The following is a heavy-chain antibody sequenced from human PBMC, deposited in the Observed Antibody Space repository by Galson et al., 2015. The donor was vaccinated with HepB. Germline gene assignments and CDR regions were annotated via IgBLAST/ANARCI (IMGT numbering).Heavy chain of an antibody. CDR2: ISGSGGAT. Sequence: SLRLSCAASGFTFSSYAMTWVRRAPGKGLEWVSAISGSGGATYYADSVKGRFTLSRDNSRNTLYLQMNGLRAEDTAVYYCAKGKQWLVHEAWFDPWGQGTLVTVSS. J-gene: IGHJ5*02. V-gene: IGHV3-23*01. CDR1: GFTFSSYA. CDR3: AKGKQWLVHEAWFDP. D-gene: IGHD6-19*01.